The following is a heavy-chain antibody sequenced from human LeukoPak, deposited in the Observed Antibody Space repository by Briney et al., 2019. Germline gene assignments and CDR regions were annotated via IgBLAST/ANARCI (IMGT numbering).Heavy chain of an antibody. V-gene: IGHV4-34*01. CDR1: GGSFSGYY. Sequence: SETLSLTCAVYGGSFSGYYWSWIRQPPGKGLEWIGEINHSGSTNYNPSLKSRVTISVDTSKNQFSLKLSSVTAADTAVYYCARGGVVGAYGHFDYWGQGTLVTVSS. D-gene: IGHD2-15*01. J-gene: IGHJ4*02. CDR2: INHSGST. CDR3: ARGGVVGAYGHFDY.